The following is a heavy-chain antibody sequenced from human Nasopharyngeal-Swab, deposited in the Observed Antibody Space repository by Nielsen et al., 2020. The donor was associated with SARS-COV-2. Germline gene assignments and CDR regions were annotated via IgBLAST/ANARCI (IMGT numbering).Heavy chain of an antibody. D-gene: IGHD2-2*01. V-gene: IGHV6-1*01. Sequence: WIRQSPSRGLEWLGRTYYRSKWYNDYAVSVKSRITINPDTSKNQFSLQLNSVTPEDTAVYYCARDSTYIVVVPPNPEYYYGMDVWGQGTTVTVSS. CDR3: ARDSTYIVVVPPNPEYYYGMDV. J-gene: IGHJ6*02. CDR2: TYYRSKWYN.